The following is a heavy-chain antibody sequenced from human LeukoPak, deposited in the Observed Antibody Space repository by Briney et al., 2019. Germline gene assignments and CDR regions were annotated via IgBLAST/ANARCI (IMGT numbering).Heavy chain of an antibody. Sequence: RASVKVSCKASGYTFTGYYMHWVRQAPGQGLEWMGWINPNSGGTNYAQKFQGRVTMTRDTSISTAYMELSRLRSDDTAVYYCARHYYDSSGYYYYTLDYWGQGTLVTVSS. D-gene: IGHD3-22*01. J-gene: IGHJ4*02. CDR1: GYTFTGYY. V-gene: IGHV1-2*02. CDR3: ARHYYDSSGYYYYTLDY. CDR2: INPNSGGT.